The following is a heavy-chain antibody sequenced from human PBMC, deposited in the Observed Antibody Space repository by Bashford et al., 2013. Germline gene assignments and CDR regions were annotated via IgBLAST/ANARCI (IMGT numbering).Heavy chain of an antibody. Sequence: SVKVSCKASGGTFSSYAISWVRQAPGQGLEWMGGIIPIFGTANYAQKFQGRVTITADESTSTAYMELSSLRSEDTAVYYCARSKPPASYFDYWGQGTLVTVSS. CDR1: GGTFSSYA. V-gene: IGHV1-69*13. D-gene: IGHD2-2*01. J-gene: IGHJ4*02. CDR2: IIPIFGTA. CDR3: ARSKPPASYFDY.